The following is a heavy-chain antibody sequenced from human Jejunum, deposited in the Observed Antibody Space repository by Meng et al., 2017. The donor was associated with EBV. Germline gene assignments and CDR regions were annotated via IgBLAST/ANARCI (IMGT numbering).Heavy chain of an antibody. D-gene: IGHD1/OR15-1a*01. CDR2: IYSDGST. Sequence: EVQLVDSGXGWIHPGGSLRLSCAASGFIVSSHYMSWVRQAPGKGLEWVSVIYSDGSTYYADSVKGRFTISRDNSKNTLYIQMNNLRVDDTAVYYCVRGPWNNWGQGTLVTVSS. J-gene: IGHJ4*02. CDR1: GFIVSSHY. CDR3: VRGPWNN. V-gene: IGHV3-53*01.